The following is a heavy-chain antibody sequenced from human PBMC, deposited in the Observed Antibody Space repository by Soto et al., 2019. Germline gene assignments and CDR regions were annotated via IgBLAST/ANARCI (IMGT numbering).Heavy chain of an antibody. V-gene: IGHV3-7*04. D-gene: IGHD6-19*01. CDR2: IKQDGSEK. CDR1: GFTFSSYW. J-gene: IGHJ6*02. CDR3: ARAPSGWYYYYGMDV. Sequence: VGSLRLSCAASGFTFSSYWMSWVRQAPGKGLEWVANIKQDGSEKYYVDSVKGRFTISRDNAKNSLYLQMNSLRAEDTAVYYCARAPSGWYYYYGMDVWGQGTTVTVSS.